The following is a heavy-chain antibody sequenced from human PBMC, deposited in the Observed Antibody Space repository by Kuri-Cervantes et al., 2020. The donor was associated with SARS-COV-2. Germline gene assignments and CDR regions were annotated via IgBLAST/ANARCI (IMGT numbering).Heavy chain of an antibody. D-gene: IGHD2-2*01. V-gene: IGHV4-31*03. Sequence: SETLSLTCTVSGGSISSGGYYWSWIRQHPGKGLEWIGYIYYSGSTYYNPSLKSRVTISVDTSKNQFSLKLGSVTAADTAVYYCARETVVVPAALDVWGKGTTVTVSS. J-gene: IGHJ6*04. CDR1: GGSISSGGYY. CDR3: ARETVVVPAALDV. CDR2: IYYSGST.